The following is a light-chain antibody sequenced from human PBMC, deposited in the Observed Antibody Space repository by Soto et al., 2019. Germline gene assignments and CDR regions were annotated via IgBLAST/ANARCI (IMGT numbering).Light chain of an antibody. V-gene: IGLV2-8*01. CDR3: TSYAGNNNGV. J-gene: IGLJ3*02. CDR1: SSDVGGFNY. CDR2: EVS. Sequence: QSALTQPPSASGSPGQSVTISCTGTSSDVGGFNYVSWYQQHPGKAPKLIIYEVSKRPSGVPDRFSGSKSGNTASLTVSGLQAEDEADYCCTSYAGNNNGVFGGGTKVTVL.